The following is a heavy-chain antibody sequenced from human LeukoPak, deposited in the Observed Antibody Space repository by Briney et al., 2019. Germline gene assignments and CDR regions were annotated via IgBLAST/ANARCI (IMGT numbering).Heavy chain of an antibody. Sequence: SVTVSCKASGGTFSSYAISWVRQAPGQGLEWMGGITPIFGTANYAQKFQGRVTITADESTSTAYMELSSLRSEDTAVYYCARDAEYYDSSGLFDYWGQGTLVTVSS. CDR1: GGTFSSYA. J-gene: IGHJ4*02. CDR3: ARDAEYYDSSGLFDY. V-gene: IGHV1-69*13. D-gene: IGHD3-22*01. CDR2: ITPIFGTA.